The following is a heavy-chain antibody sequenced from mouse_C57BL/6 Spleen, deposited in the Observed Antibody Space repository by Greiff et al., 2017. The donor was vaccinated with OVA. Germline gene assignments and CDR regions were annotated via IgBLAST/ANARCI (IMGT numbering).Heavy chain of an antibody. V-gene: IGHV1-82*01. CDR3: ARSLDSSGYEDAMDY. CDR2: IYPGDGDT. D-gene: IGHD3-2*02. J-gene: IGHJ4*01. Sequence: VMLVESGPELVKPGASVKISCKASGYAFSSSWMNWVKQRPGKGLEWIGRIYPGDGDTNYNGKFKGKATLTADKSSSTAYMQLSSLTSEDSAVYFCARSLDSSGYEDAMDYWGQGTSVTVSS. CDR1: GYAFSSSW.